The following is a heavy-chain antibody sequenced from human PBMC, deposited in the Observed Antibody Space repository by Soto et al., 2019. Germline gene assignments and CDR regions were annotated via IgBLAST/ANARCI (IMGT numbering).Heavy chain of an antibody. J-gene: IGHJ3*02. Sequence: QVQLVQSGAEVKKPGSSVKVSCKASGGTFSLDTISWVRLSPGQGLAWMGRIIPILGIANYAQKFHGRVTITADKSTSTAYMELSSLRSEDTAVYYCARNYDISTGPGAFDIWGQGTMVTVSS. CDR1: GGTFSLDT. CDR3: ARNYDISTGPGAFDI. CDR2: IIPILGIA. V-gene: IGHV1-69*02. D-gene: IGHD3-9*01.